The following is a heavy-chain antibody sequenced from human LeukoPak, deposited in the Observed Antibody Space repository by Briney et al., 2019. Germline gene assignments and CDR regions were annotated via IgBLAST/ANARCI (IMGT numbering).Heavy chain of an antibody. CDR1: GFTFSDHY. D-gene: IGHD3-10*01. CDR2: ITNKPNGYST. V-gene: IGHV3-72*01. CDR3: ARSTRGSLDY. Sequence: GGSLRLSCAASGFTFSDHYMDWVRQGPGKGLEWVGRITNKPNGYSTDYATSVKSRFTISRDDSENSVYLQMNSLKTDDTAMYYCARSTRGSLDYWGQGTLVTVSS. J-gene: IGHJ4*02.